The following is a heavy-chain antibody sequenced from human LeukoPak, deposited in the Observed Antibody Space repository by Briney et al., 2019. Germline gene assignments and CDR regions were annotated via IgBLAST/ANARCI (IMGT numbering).Heavy chain of an antibody. CDR2: IYYSGST. V-gene: IGHV4-59*01. CDR3: ARGWGYCSSTSCYHNWFDP. D-gene: IGHD2-2*01. CDR1: GGSISSYY. J-gene: IGHJ5*02. Sequence: PSETLSLTCTVSGGSISSYYWSWIRQPPGKGLEWIGYIYYSGSTNYNPSLKSRVTISVDTSKNQFSLKLSSVTAADMAVYYCARGWGYCSSTSCYHNWFDPWGQGTLVTVSS.